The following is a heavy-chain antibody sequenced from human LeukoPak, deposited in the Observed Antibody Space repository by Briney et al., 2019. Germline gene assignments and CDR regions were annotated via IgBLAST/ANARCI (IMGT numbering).Heavy chain of an antibody. J-gene: IGHJ4*02. Sequence: GGSLRLSCAASGFTFSSYWMSWVRQAPGKGLEWVANIKQDGSERYYVDSVKGRFTISRDNAKNSLYLQMNSLRDEDTAVYYCARELFSSDYIWGSYYHQFDYWGQGTLVTVSS. D-gene: IGHD3-16*01. V-gene: IGHV3-7*01. CDR1: GFTFSSYW. CDR3: ARELFSSDYIWGSYYHQFDY. CDR2: IKQDGSER.